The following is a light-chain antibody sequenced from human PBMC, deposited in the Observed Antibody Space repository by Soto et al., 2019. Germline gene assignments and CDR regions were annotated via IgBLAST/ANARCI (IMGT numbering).Light chain of an antibody. CDR3: QCYDSSLRGVL. Sequence: QSVLTQPPSVSGAPGQRVTISCTGTTSNIWANYDVHWHQHLPGTAPKLLIFGNNNRPSGVPDRFSGSKSGTSASLAISGLQAEDEADYYCQCYDSSLRGVLFGGGTKLTVL. CDR2: GNN. J-gene: IGLJ3*02. CDR1: TSNIWANYD. V-gene: IGLV1-40*01.